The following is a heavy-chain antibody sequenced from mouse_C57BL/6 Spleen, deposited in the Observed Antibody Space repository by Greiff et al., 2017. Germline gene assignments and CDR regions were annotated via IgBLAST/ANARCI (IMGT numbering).Heavy chain of an antibody. CDR1: GYAFTNYL. CDR2: INPGGGGT. J-gene: IGHJ3*01. V-gene: IGHV1-54*01. D-gene: IGHD1-1*01. CDR3: ERNYSSEGFAN. Sequence: QVQLQQSGAELVRPGPSVKVSCKASGYAFTNYLIEWVKQRPGQGLEWIGVINPGGGGTNTNEKCTGKATLTAAKSSTTSYMQRSSRTSGDSAVYFCERNYSSEGFANWGQGTLVTVSA.